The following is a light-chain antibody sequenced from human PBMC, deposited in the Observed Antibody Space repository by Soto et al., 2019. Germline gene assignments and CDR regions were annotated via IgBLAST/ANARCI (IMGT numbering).Light chain of an antibody. J-gene: IGKJ1*01. V-gene: IGKV3-20*01. CDR1: QSVINNY. CDR2: GAS. Sequence: EIVLTQSPGTLSLSPGERATLSCRASQSVINNYLAWYDQKPGQAPRLIIYGASNRATGIPDRFSGSGSGTDFTLTISRLEPEDFAVYYCQQYGSSGTFGQGAKVDI. CDR3: QQYGSSGT.